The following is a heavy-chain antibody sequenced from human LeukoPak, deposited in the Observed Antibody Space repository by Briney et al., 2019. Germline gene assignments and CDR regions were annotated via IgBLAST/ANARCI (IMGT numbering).Heavy chain of an antibody. Sequence: SETLSLTCAVYGGSFSGYYWSWIRQPPGKGLEWIGEINHSGSTNYNPSLKSRVTISVDQSKNQFSLELSSVTAADTAVYYCARGFVIGAYSGLGYFDYWGQGTLVTVSS. D-gene: IGHD3-16*02. J-gene: IGHJ4*02. CDR2: INHSGST. CDR3: ARGFVIGAYSGLGYFDY. V-gene: IGHV4-34*01. CDR1: GGSFSGYY.